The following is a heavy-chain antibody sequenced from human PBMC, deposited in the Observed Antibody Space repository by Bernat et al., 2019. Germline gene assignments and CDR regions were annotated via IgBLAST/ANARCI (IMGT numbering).Heavy chain of an antibody. Sequence: QVQLQESGPGLVKPSQTLSLTCTVSGGSISSGDYYWSWIRQPPGKGLEWIGYIHYSGSTNYNPSLKSRVTISVDTSKNQFSLKLSSVTAADTAVYYCARLPSSSGYYYGWFDPWGQGTLVTVSS. CDR1: GGSISSGDYY. CDR2: IHYSGST. J-gene: IGHJ5*02. CDR3: ARLPSSSGYYYGWFDP. V-gene: IGHV4-30-4*01. D-gene: IGHD3-22*01.